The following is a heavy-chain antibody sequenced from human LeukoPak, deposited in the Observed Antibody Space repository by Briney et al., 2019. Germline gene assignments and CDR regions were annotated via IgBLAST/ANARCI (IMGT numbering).Heavy chain of an antibody. CDR3: ARADLDY. CDR2: IYYSGST. J-gene: IGHJ4*02. CDR1: GGSISSYY. V-gene: IGHV4-59*01. Sequence: PSETLSLTCTVSGGSISSYYWSWIRQPPGKGLEWIGYIYYSGSTNYKPSLKSRVTISVDTSKNQFSLKLSSVTAADTAVYYCARADLDYWGQGTLVTVSS.